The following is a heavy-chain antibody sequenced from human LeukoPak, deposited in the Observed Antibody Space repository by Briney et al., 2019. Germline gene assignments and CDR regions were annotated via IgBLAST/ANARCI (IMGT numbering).Heavy chain of an antibody. CDR1: GFTFSSYW. Sequence: PGGSLRLSCAASGFTFSSYWMSWVRQAPGKGLEWVANMNLDGSEIYYVDSVKGRFTISRDNAKNSLYLQMNSLRAEDTAVYYCARGSPYSGTYYPFDNWGQGTLVTVSS. J-gene: IGHJ4*02. CDR2: MNLDGSEI. CDR3: ARGSPYSGTYYPFDN. V-gene: IGHV3-7*04. D-gene: IGHD1-26*01.